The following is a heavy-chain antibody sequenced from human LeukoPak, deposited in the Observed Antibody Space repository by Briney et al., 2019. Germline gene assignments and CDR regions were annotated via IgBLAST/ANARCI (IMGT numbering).Heavy chain of an antibody. Sequence: ASVKVSCKASGYTFTGYYMHWVRQAPGQGLEWMGWINPNNGVTKFAPKFQSRVTLTRDTSITTAYMDLSSLRSDDTAVYYCARQGGLRSNWNNWFDPWGQGTLVTVSS. V-gene: IGHV1-2*02. J-gene: IGHJ5*02. CDR1: GYTFTGYY. CDR3: ARQGGLRSNWNNWFDP. CDR2: INPNNGVT. D-gene: IGHD5/OR15-5a*01.